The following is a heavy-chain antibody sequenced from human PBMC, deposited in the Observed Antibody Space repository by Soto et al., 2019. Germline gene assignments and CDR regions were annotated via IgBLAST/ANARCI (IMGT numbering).Heavy chain of an antibody. D-gene: IGHD3-10*01. CDR2: IYYSGST. J-gene: IGHJ4*02. V-gene: IGHV4-30-4*01. CDR1: GGSISSGDYY. Sequence: SETLSLTCTVSGGSISSGDYYWSWIRQPPGKGLEWIGFIYYSGSTYYNPSLKSRVTISVDTSKNQFSLKLSSVTAADTAVYYCASPASDYYGSGSFYYSGQGTLVTVSS. CDR3: ASPASDYYGSGSFYY.